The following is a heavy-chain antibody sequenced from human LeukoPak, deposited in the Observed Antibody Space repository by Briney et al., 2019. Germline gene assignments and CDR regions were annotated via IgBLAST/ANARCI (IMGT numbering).Heavy chain of an antibody. D-gene: IGHD6-19*01. CDR3: ARAPITVAGSGLWY. J-gene: IGHJ4*02. CDR2: ISTSNGNT. V-gene: IGHV1-18*01. CDR1: GYTFTGKN. Sequence: ASGETICKASGYTFTGKNVHLGRHGPGQGHEWMGWISTSNGNTKSVQKLQGRVTMTTDTSTSTAYMELRSLRSDDTAVYYCARAPITVAGSGLWYWGQGTLVTVSS.